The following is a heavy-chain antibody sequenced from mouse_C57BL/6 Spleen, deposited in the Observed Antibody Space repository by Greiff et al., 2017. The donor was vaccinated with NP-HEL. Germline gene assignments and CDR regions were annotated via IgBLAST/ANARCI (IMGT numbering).Heavy chain of an antibody. CDR3: TRGRDGYPYAMDY. J-gene: IGHJ4*01. CDR2: ISSGGDYI. CDR1: GFTFSSYA. V-gene: IGHV5-9-1*02. D-gene: IGHD2-3*01. Sequence: EVQGVESGEGLVKPGGSLKLSCAASGFTFSSYAMSWVRQTPEKRLEWVAYISSGGDYIYYADTVKGRFTISRDNARNTLYLQMSSLKSEDTAMYYCTRGRDGYPYAMDYWGQGTSVTVSS.